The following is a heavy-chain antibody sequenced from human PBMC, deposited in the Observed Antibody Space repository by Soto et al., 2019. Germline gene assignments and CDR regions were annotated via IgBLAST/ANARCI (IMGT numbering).Heavy chain of an antibody. D-gene: IGHD3-9*01. CDR3: AKLRYFDWSAYNWFEY. Sequence: GGSLRLSCAASGFPFSSYAMTWVRQAPGKGLEWVSGISGSGATTSYADSVKGRFTVSRDNSKNTLYLQMNSLRVEDTAVYHCAKLRYFDWSAYNWFEYWGQGTSVTVSS. CDR2: ISGSGATT. V-gene: IGHV3-23*01. J-gene: IGHJ5*01. CDR1: GFPFSSYA.